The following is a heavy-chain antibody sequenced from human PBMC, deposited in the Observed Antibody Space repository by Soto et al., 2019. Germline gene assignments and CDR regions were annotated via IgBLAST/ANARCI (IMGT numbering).Heavy chain of an antibody. V-gene: IGHV3-53*01. CDR2: IYSGGTT. CDR1: GFTVSSNY. D-gene: IGHD3-22*01. CDR3: ARERGYYDSSGWNRLYDY. Sequence: GGSLRLSCAASGFTVSSNYMSWVRQAPGKGLEWVSVIYSGGTTYYADSVKGGFTISRDNSKNTLYLQMNSLRAEDSAVYYCARERGYYDSSGWNRLYDYWGQGTLVTVSS. J-gene: IGHJ4*02.